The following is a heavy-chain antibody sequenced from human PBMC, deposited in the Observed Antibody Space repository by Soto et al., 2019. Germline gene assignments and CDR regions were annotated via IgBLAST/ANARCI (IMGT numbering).Heavy chain of an antibody. CDR1: GYTFTSYY. CDR3: AREKGGDYWN. CDR2: INPSGGST. D-gene: IGHD4-17*01. J-gene: IGHJ4*02. V-gene: IGHV1-46*01. Sequence: ASVKVSCKASGYTFTSYYMHWVRQAPGQGLEWMGIINPSGGSTSYAQKFQGRVTMTTDTSTSTAYMELRSLRSDDTAVYYCAREKGGDYWNWGQGTLVTVSS.